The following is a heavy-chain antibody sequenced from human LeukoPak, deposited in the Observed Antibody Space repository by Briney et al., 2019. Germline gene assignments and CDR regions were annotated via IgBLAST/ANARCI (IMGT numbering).Heavy chain of an antibody. CDR2: ISFEGTHD. J-gene: IGHJ3*02. CDR1: GVTFSSYA. CDR3: ARARATVTRISSFDI. D-gene: IGHD4-17*01. Sequence: GTSLRLSCAASGVTFSSYAIHWVRQAPGKGLEWVAVISFEGTHDFYADSVKGRFTISRDNSKNTLYLQMNSLRADDTAVYYCARARATVTRISSFDIWGQGTMVTVSS. V-gene: IGHV3-30*04.